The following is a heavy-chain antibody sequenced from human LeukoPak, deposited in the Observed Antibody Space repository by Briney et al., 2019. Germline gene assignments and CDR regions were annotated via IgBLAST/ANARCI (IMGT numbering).Heavy chain of an antibody. V-gene: IGHV1-58*02. Sequence: GASVKVSCKASGFTFTSSAMQWVRQARGQRLEWIGWIVVGSGNTNYAQKFQERVTITRDMSTSTAYMELSSLRSEDTAVYYCAAKSPGDGYNYRRAFDIWGQGTMVTVSS. CDR3: AAKSPGDGYNYRRAFDI. CDR1: GFTFTSSA. D-gene: IGHD5-24*01. J-gene: IGHJ3*02. CDR2: IVVGSGNT.